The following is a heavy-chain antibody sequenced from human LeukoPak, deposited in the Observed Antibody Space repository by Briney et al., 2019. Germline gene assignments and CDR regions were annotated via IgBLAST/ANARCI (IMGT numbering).Heavy chain of an antibody. Sequence: QTGGSLRLSCAASGFTFSSYAMSWVRQAPGKGLEWVSAISGSGGSTYYADPVKGRFTICKDNSKNTLYLQMNSLRAEDPAVYYCAKPRLLSELGTLFDYWGQGTLVTVSS. CDR1: GFTFSSYA. V-gene: IGHV3-23*01. CDR2: ISGSGGST. D-gene: IGHD1-1*01. CDR3: AKPRLLSELGTLFDY. J-gene: IGHJ4*02.